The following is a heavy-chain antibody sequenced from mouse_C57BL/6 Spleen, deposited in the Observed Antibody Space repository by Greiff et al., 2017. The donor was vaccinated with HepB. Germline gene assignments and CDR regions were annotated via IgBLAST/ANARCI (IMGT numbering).Heavy chain of an antibody. CDR3: ARITTVVAKDYAMDY. V-gene: IGHV14-2*01. J-gene: IGHJ4*01. CDR1: GFNIKDYY. D-gene: IGHD1-1*01. Sequence: VQLQQSGAELVKPGASVKLSCTASGFNIKDYYMHWVKQRTEQGLEWIGMIDPEDGETKYAPTFQGKATITADTSSNTAYLQLSSLTSEDTAVYYCARITTVVAKDYAMDYWGQGTSVTVSS. CDR2: IDPEDGET.